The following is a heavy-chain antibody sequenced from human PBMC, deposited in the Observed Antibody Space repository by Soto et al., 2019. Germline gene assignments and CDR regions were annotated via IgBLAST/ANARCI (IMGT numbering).Heavy chain of an antibody. V-gene: IGHV1-18*01. CDR3: ARYRRDSMVRGLRQGSDYGMDV. Sequence: DSVKVSCKASGYTFTSYGISWVRQAPGQGLEWTGWISAYNGNTNYAQKLQGRVTMTTDTSTSTAYMELRSLRSDDTAVYYCARYRRDSMVRGLRQGSDYGMDVWGQGTTVTVSS. J-gene: IGHJ6*02. D-gene: IGHD3-10*01. CDR2: ISAYNGNT. CDR1: GYTFTSYG.